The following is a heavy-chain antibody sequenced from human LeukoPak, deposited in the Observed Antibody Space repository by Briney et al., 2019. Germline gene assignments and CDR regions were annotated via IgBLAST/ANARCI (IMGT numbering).Heavy chain of an antibody. CDR3: ARDDDILTGYYTLDY. Sequence: ASVKVSCKASGYTFTSYGISWVRQAPGQGLEWMGWISAYNGNTNYAQKLQGRVTMTTDTSTSTAYMELRSLRSDDTAVYYCARDDDILTGYYTLDYWGQGTLVTVSS. D-gene: IGHD3-9*01. J-gene: IGHJ4*02. V-gene: IGHV1-18*01. CDR1: GYTFTSYG. CDR2: ISAYNGNT.